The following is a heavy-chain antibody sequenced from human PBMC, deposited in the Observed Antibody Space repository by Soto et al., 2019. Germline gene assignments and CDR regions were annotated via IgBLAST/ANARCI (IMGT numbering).Heavy chain of an antibody. Sequence: SETLSLTCAVYGGSFSGYYWSWIRQPPGKGLEWIGEINHSGSTNYNPSLKSRVTISVDTSKNQFSLKLSSVTAADTAVYYCARVNLGYCSGGSCSNWGQGILVTVS. D-gene: IGHD2-15*01. J-gene: IGHJ4*02. CDR3: ARVNLGYCSGGSCSN. CDR2: INHSGST. V-gene: IGHV4-34*01. CDR1: GGSFSGYY.